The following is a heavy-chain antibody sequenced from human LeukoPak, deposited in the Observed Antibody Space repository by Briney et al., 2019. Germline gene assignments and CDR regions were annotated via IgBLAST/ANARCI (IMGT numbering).Heavy chain of an antibody. V-gene: IGHV1-2*02. CDR1: GFTFTGYY. CDR3: VRDSYGGEWSLGY. J-gene: IGHJ4*02. Sequence: RASVKVSCKASGFTFTGYYIHWVRQAPGQGLEWMGWVNPNSGGTNYAQKFQGRVTMTRDTSISTAYMELSRLRSDDTAVYYCVRDSYGGEWSLGYWGQGTLVTVSS. D-gene: IGHD4-23*01. CDR2: VNPNSGGT.